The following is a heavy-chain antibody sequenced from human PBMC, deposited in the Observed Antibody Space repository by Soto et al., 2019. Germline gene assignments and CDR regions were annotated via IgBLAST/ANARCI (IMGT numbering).Heavy chain of an antibody. Sequence: QVQLVQSGAEVKKPGASVKVSCKASGYTFTNYGISWVRQAPGQGLEWMGWISAYNGNTKYAQKFQGRVTMTTDTFTPTGXMELRSLRSDDTAVYYCARGVGSGSYYNQYNWFDPWGQGTLVTVSS. V-gene: IGHV1-18*01. D-gene: IGHD3-10*01. J-gene: IGHJ5*02. CDR2: ISAYNGNT. CDR1: GYTFTNYG. CDR3: ARGVGSGSYYNQYNWFDP.